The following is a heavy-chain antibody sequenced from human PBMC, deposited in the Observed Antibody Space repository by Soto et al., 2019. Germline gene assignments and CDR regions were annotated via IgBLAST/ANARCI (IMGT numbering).Heavy chain of an antibody. V-gene: IGHV1-58*01. CDR2: IVVGSGNT. J-gene: IGHJ4*02. CDR3: AAGRATYYYDSSGYYS. D-gene: IGHD3-22*01. Sequence: GASVKVSCKASGFTFTSSAVQWVRQARGQRLEWIGWIVVGSGNTNYAQKFQERVTITRDMSTSSAYMELSSLRSEDTAVYYCAAGRATYYYDSSGYYSWGQGTLVTVSS. CDR1: GFTFTSSA.